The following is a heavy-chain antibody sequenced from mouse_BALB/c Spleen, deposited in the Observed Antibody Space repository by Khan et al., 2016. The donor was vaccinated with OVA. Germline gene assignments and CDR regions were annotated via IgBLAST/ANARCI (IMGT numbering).Heavy chain of an antibody. J-gene: IGHJ3*01. CDR1: GYIFTSYM. CDR2: INPSSGYN. Sequence: QVRLQQSGAELARPGASVKMSCKASGYIFTSYMIHWVKQRPGQDLEWIGDINPSSGYNNYNQKFKDKATLTADKSSSTAYMQLSSLTSEDSGVYYCTRGGYGSFGYWGQGTQVTVSA. CDR3: TRGGYGSFGY. D-gene: IGHD1-1*01. V-gene: IGHV1-4*01.